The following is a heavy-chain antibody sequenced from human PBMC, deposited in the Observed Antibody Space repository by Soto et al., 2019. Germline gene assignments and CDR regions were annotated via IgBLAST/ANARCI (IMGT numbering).Heavy chain of an antibody. V-gene: IGHV3-30-3*01. CDR3: AREEPSGEGAYDY. Sequence: QVQLVESGGGVVQPGRSLRLSCAASGFTFSSYARQWVRQAPGKGLEWVAVISYDGSNKYYADSVKGRFTISRDNSKNTLYLQMNSLRAEHTAVYYCAREEPSGEGAYDYWGQGTLVTVSS. J-gene: IGHJ4*02. D-gene: IGHD1-26*01. CDR2: ISYDGSNK. CDR1: GFTFSSYA.